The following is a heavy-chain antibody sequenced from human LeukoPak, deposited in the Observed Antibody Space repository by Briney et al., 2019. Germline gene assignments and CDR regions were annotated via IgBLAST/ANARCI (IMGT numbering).Heavy chain of an antibody. J-gene: IGHJ4*02. CDR1: GFTFSTYA. CDR2: VASDGTND. Sequence: GGSLRLSCAASGFTFSTYAMYWVRQAPGKGLEWVAVVASDGTNDFYAESVNGRFTISRDNAKSSLYLQMNSLRAEDTALYYCVRDQDWAFDYWGQGTLVTVSS. D-gene: IGHD3-9*01. CDR3: VRDQDWAFDY. V-gene: IGHV3-30*04.